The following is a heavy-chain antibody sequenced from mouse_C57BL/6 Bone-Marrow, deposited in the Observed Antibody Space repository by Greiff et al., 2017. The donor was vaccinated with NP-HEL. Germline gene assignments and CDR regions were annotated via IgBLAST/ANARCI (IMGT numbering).Heavy chain of an antibody. CDR2: ISYDGSN. D-gene: IGHD1-1*01. CDR3: ANDGSSYN. CDR1: GYSITSGYY. J-gene: IGHJ2*01. V-gene: IGHV3-6*01. Sequence: EVKVEESGPGLVKPSQSLSLTCSATGYSITSGYYWNWIRQFPGNKLECMGYISYDGSNNYNPSLKNRISITRDTSKNQFFLKLNSVTTEDTATYYCANDGSSYNWGQGTTLTVSS.